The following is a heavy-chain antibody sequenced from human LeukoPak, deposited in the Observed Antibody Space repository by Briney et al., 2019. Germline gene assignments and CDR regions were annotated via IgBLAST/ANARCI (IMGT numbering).Heavy chain of an antibody. V-gene: IGHV4-59*08. J-gene: IGHJ4*02. D-gene: IGHD2-15*01. CDR1: GGSISGYY. CDR2: IYYSGST. CDR3: ARYCSGGSCYSSQFDY. Sequence: KTSETLSLTCSVSGGSISGYYWSWIRQPPGKGLEWIGYIYYSGSTSYNPSLKSRVTISLDTSKKQFSLKLTSVTAADTAVYYCARYCSGGSCYSSQFDYWGQGTLVTVSS.